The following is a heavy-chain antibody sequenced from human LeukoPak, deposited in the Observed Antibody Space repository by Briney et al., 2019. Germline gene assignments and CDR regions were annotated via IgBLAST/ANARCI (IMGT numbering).Heavy chain of an antibody. CDR2: TYYRSKWYN. CDR3: ARDLRYCSGGSCYTLFDY. Sequence: SQTLSLTCAISGDSVSSNSAAWNWIRQSPSRGLEWLGRTYYRSKWYNDYAVSVKSRITINPDTSKNQFSLQLNSVTPEDTAVYYCARDLRYCSGGSCYTLFDYWGQGTLVTVSS. V-gene: IGHV6-1*01. D-gene: IGHD2-15*01. J-gene: IGHJ4*02. CDR1: GDSVSSNSAA.